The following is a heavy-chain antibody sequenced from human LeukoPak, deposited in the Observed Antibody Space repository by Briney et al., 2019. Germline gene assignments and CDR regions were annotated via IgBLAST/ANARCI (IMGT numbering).Heavy chain of an antibody. D-gene: IGHD1-26*01. V-gene: IGHV1-8*03. CDR2: MNPNRANT. Sequence: ASVKVSCKASGYTFTSYDINWVRQATGQGLEWMGWMNPNRANTGYAQKFQGRLTITRNTSISTAYMELSSLRSEDTAVYYCVREGSDYWGQGTLVTVSS. J-gene: IGHJ4*02. CDR1: GYTFTSYD. CDR3: VREGSDY.